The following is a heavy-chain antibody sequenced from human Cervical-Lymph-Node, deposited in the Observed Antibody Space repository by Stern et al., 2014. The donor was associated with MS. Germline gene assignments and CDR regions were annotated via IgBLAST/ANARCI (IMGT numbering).Heavy chain of an antibody. Sequence: HVQLVESGAEVKKPGASVKVSCKASGYTFTSYGSSWVAQAPGQGREWMGLISASNGNTNDAQKRQGRVTLTTDTSTSTAYMELRSLRSDDTAVDYCARGLLGSENAFDIWGQGTRVTVSS. CDR2: ISASNGNT. J-gene: IGHJ3*02. D-gene: IGHD2-15*01. CDR1: GYTFTSYG. CDR3: ARGLLGSENAFDI. V-gene: IGHV1-18*01.